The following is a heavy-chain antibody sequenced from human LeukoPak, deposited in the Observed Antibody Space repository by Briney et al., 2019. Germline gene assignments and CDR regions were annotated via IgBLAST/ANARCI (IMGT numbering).Heavy chain of an antibody. Sequence: GGSLRLSCAASGFTFSSYSMNWVRQAPGKGLEWISYFSTSSGTISYADPVKGRFTISRDDAKNSLYLQMNSLRAEDTAVYYCARAGYCSSTSCRTLHFDYWGQGTLVTVSS. V-gene: IGHV3-48*01. D-gene: IGHD2-2*01. CDR1: GFTFSSYS. J-gene: IGHJ4*02. CDR2: FSTSSGTI. CDR3: ARAGYCSSTSCRTLHFDY.